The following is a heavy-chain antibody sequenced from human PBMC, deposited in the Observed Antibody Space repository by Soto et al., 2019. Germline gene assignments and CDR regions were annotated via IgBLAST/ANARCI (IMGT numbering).Heavy chain of an antibody. Sequence: QVQLQESGPGLVKPSQPLSLTCTVSGGSISSGGYYWSWIRQHPGKGLEWIGYIYYSGSTYYNPSLKSRVTITVDQSKNQFSLKLSSVTAADTAVYYGARDLRRGSQGFDYWGQGTLVTVSS. V-gene: IGHV4-31*03. J-gene: IGHJ4*02. D-gene: IGHD1-26*01. CDR1: GGSISSGGYY. CDR2: IYYSGST. CDR3: ARDLRRGSQGFDY.